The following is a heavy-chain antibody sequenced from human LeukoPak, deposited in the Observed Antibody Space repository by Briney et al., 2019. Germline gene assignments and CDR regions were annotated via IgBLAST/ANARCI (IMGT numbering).Heavy chain of an antibody. CDR1: GFTFN. CDR3: ARDLTLSY. CDR2: ISRSSSTI. D-gene: IGHD1-14*01. Sequence: GGSLRLSCAASGFTFNMNWVRKAPGKGLEWVSYISRSSSTIYYADSVKGRFTISRDNAKNSLYLQMNSLRDEDTAVYYCARDLTLSYWGQGTLVTVSS. V-gene: IGHV3-48*02. J-gene: IGHJ4*02.